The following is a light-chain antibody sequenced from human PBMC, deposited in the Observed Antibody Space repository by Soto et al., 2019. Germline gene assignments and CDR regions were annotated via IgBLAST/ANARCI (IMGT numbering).Light chain of an antibody. CDR3: ATWDDNLNGLI. CDR2: VNN. CDR1: TSNIGTNT. J-gene: IGLJ2*01. Sequence: QPVLTQPPSASGTPGQTVTMSCSGSTSNIGTNTVTWYQQLPGSAPKVLIYVNNQRRSGVPDRFSGSKSGTSAFLAITGLQSEDEADYYCATWDDNLNGLIFGGGTKLTVL. V-gene: IGLV1-44*01.